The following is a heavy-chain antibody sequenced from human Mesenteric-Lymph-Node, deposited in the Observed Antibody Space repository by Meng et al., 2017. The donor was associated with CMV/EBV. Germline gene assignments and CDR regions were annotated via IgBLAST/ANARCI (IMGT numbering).Heavy chain of an antibody. CDR2: ISYDGSNK. CDR1: GFTFSSYA. J-gene: IGHJ6*02. D-gene: IGHD2-2*01. CDR3: AREGQNIVVVPAAPGPHSGMDV. Sequence: GGSLRLSCAASGFTFSSYAMHWVRQAPGKGLEWVAVISYDGSNKYYADSVEGRFTISRDNSKNTLYLQMNSLRAEDTTVYYCAREGQNIVVVPAAPGPHSGMDVWGQETTVTVSS. V-gene: IGHV3-30*04.